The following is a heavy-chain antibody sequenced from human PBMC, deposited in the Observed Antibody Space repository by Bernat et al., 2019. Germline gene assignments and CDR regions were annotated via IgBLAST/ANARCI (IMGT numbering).Heavy chain of an antibody. CDR1: GFTFSSYE. D-gene: IGHD6-13*01. J-gene: IGHJ4*02. Sequence: EVQLVESGGGLVQPGGSLRLSCAASGFTFSSYEMNWVRQAPGKGLEWVSYSSSSGSTIYYADAVKGRFTISSDNAKNSLYLQMNSLRAEDTAVYYCARNLAAAGPAGFDYWGQGTLVTVSS. V-gene: IGHV3-48*03. CDR2: SSSSGSTI. CDR3: ARNLAAAGPAGFDY.